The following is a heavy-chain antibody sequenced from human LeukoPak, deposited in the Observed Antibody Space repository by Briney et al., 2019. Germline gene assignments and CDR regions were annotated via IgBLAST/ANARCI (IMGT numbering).Heavy chain of an antibody. Sequence: SETLSLTCSVSGGSISSSSYYWGWIRQPPGKGLEWIGSIYYSGSTYYNPSLKSRVTISVDTSKNQFSLRLSSVTAADTAVYYCARATYDILPPSFWTHNDAFDIWGQGTMVTVSS. J-gene: IGHJ3*02. CDR3: ARATYDILPPSFWTHNDAFDI. CDR2: IYYSGST. CDR1: GGSISSSSYY. V-gene: IGHV4-39*07. D-gene: IGHD3-9*01.